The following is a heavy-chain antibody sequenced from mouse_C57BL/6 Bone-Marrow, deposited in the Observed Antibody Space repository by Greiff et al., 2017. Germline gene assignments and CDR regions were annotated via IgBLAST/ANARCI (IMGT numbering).Heavy chain of an antibody. CDR1: GYTFTSYG. Sequence: VKLMESGAELARPGASVKLSCKASGYTFTSYGISWVKQRTGQGLEWIGEIYPRSGNTYYNEKFKGKATLTADKSSSTAYMELRSLTSEDSAVYFCARRAYYGSSYGAMDYWGQGTSVTVSS. CDR3: ARRAYYGSSYGAMDY. D-gene: IGHD1-1*01. J-gene: IGHJ4*01. V-gene: IGHV1-81*01. CDR2: IYPRSGNT.